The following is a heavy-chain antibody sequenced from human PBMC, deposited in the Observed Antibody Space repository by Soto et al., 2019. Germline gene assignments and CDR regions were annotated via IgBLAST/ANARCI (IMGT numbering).Heavy chain of an antibody. CDR2: VYYSGST. CDR1: GDSVSSGAYY. J-gene: IGHJ5*02. CDR3: ARVKRSTSRLDP. Sequence: SETLSLTCSVSGDSVSSGAYYWSWIRQPPGKGLEWIGYVYYSGSTSYNPSLETGVTISVDTSKNQFSLKLTSVTPADTAIYYCARVKRSTSRLDPWGQGTLVTVS. V-gene: IGHV4-61*08. D-gene: IGHD1-26*01.